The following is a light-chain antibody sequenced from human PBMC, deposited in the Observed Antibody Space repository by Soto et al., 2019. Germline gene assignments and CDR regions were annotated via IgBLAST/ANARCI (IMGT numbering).Light chain of an antibody. V-gene: IGKV1-5*01. J-gene: IGKJ1*01. Sequence: DIQMTQSPSTLSASVGDRVTITCRASQTVSTCLAWYQQKPGQVPQLLIYAASTLERGVPSMVRGSGSGTEFTLTISSLQPDDFAVYYCQQYNSSSNTFGQGTKVEI. CDR1: QTVSTC. CDR2: AAS. CDR3: QQYNSSSNT.